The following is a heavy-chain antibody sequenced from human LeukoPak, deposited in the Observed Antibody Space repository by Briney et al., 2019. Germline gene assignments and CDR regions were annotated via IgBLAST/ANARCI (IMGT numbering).Heavy chain of an antibody. J-gene: IGHJ4*02. D-gene: IGHD6-19*01. CDR1: RFIFSSYA. CDR3: AKGPLIEVAGTTWDY. Sequence: GGSLRLSCAASRFIFSSYAMNWVRQAPGKGLEWVSAISGSGANTYFADSVKGRFTISRDNSKNTLYLQMSSLRAEDAAVYYCAKGPLIEVAGTTWDYWGQGTLVTLSS. V-gene: IGHV3-23*01. CDR2: ISGSGANT.